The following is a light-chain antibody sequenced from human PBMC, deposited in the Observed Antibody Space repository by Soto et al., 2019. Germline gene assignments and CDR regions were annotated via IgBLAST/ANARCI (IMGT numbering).Light chain of an antibody. CDR2: QTS. J-gene: IGKJ1*01. Sequence: EIVFTQSPSTLSSFPGDRDTLSCRASQYINTRLAWYQHRPGQAPRLLIYQTSIRAAGIPARFSASGSGTDFTLTISDVQPEDFALYYCHQRQSWPRTFGQGTKVDIK. CDR3: HQRQSWPRT. V-gene: IGKV3-11*01. CDR1: QYINTR.